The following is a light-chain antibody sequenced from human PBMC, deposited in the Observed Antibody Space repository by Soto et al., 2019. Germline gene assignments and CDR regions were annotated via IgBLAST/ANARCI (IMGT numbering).Light chain of an antibody. CDR2: TPS. CDR3: QQCGGAPRFS. CDR1: QTVTSSC. V-gene: IGKV3-20*01. Sequence: EIVLTQSPDTLSLSPGERATLSCTASQTVTSSCLAWYQRKPGQAPRLLIHTPSTRATDIPDRFSGSGSGTDFTRTISRLQPEDFAVYYCQQCGGAPRFSFGPGTRVDI. J-gene: IGKJ3*01.